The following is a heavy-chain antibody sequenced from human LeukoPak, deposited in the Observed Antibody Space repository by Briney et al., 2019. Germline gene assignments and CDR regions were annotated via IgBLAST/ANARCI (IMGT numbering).Heavy chain of an antibody. J-gene: IGHJ2*01. D-gene: IGHD6-19*01. CDR3: ARPIAVAGTWYFDL. Sequence: GKPLKISCKGSGYSFTSYWISWVRQMPGKGLEWMGRIDPSDSYTNYSPSFQGHVTISADKSISTAYLQWSSLKASDTAMYYCARPIAVAGTWYFDLWGRGTLVTVSS. CDR2: IDPSDSYT. V-gene: IGHV5-10-1*01. CDR1: GYSFTSYW.